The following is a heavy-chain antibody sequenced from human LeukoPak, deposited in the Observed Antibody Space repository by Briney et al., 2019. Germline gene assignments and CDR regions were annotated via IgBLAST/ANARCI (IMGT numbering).Heavy chain of an antibody. V-gene: IGHV4-39*07. CDR1: GGSISSSSYY. CDR3: ARALYYDFWSGYYGYYYYYMDV. CDR2: IYYSGST. D-gene: IGHD3-3*01. J-gene: IGHJ6*03. Sequence: PSETLSLTCTVSGGSISSSSYYWGWIRQPPGKGLEWIGSIYYSGSTYYNPSLKSRVTISVDTSKNQFSLKLSSVTAADTAVYYCARALYYDFWSGYYGYYYYYMDVWGKGTTVTVSS.